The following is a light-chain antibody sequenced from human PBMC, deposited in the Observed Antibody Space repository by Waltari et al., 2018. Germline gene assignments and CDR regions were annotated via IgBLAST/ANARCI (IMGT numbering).Light chain of an antibody. CDR2: HAS. Sequence: EIVLPQSPGTLSLSPGERATLSCRASQSISKYLAWYQQKPGQASRLLIYHASSRAAGIPDRFSGSGSGTDFSLTISRLEPEDFAVYYCQHYESLPVTFGQGTKVEIK. CDR1: QSISKY. CDR3: QHYESLPVT. V-gene: IGKV3-20*01. J-gene: IGKJ1*01.